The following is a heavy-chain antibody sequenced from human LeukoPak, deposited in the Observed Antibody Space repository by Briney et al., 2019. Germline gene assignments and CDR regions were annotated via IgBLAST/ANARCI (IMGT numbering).Heavy chain of an antibody. CDR1: GFTVFNYW. V-gene: IGHV3-7*01. D-gene: IGHD4/OR15-4a*01. Sequence: GGSLRLSCAASGFTVFNYWMSWVRQAPGKGLEWVANINLDGSQKYYVDSLKGRFTISRDNAKNSLYLQMNSLRAEDTAVYYCARDVDYANPRHDHWGQGTLVTVSS. CDR2: INLDGSQK. CDR3: ARDVDYANPRHDH. J-gene: IGHJ4*02.